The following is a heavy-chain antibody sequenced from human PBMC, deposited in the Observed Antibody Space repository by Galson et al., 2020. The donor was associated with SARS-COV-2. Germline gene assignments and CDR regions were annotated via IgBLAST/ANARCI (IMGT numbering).Heavy chain of an antibody. J-gene: IGHJ6*03. V-gene: IGHV3-66*02. Sequence: GGSLRLSCAASGFTVSSNYMSWVRQAPGKGLEWVSVIYCGGSTYYADSVEGRFTISRDNSKNTLYLQMNSLRAEDSAVYYCARGGGINFLCYCMVVLGKGTTVTISS. D-gene: IGHD1-20*01. CDR2: IYCGGST. CDR1: GFTVSSNY. CDR3: ARGGGINFLCYCMVV.